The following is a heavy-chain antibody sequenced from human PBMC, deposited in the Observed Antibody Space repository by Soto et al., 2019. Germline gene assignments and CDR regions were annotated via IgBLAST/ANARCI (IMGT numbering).Heavy chain of an antibody. CDR3: AKQSSALVVITTVDY. J-gene: IGHJ4*02. CDR2: ISGSGGST. D-gene: IGHD3-22*01. Sequence: GGSLRLSCAASGFTFSSYAMSWVRQAPGKGLEWVSAISGSGGSTYYADSVKGRFTISRDNSKNTLYLQMNSLRAEDTAVYYCAKQSSALVVITTVDYWGQGTLVTVSS. V-gene: IGHV3-23*01. CDR1: GFTFSSYA.